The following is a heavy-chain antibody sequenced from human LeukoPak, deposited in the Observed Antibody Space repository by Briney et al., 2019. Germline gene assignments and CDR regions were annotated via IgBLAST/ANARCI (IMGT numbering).Heavy chain of an antibody. Sequence: GGSLRLSCATSGFIFSSFSMIWVRQAPGKGLEWVSSISSTNNYIYYADSVKGRFTISRDNAKNSLYLQMNSLRAEDTAVYFCARWGGYQPNVYYYCYYYMDVWGKGTTVTVSS. D-gene: IGHD3-3*01. J-gene: IGHJ6*03. V-gene: IGHV3-21*01. CDR3: ARWGGYQPNVYYYCYYYMDV. CDR2: ISSTNNYI. CDR1: GFIFSSFS.